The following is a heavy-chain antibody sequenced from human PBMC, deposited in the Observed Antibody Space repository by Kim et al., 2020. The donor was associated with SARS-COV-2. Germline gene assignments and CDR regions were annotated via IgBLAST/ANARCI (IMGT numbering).Heavy chain of an antibody. J-gene: IGHJ4*02. D-gene: IGHD2-21*02. CDR2: ISSSGSTI. CDR3: ARSDRCGGDCYPHY. CDR1: GFTFSDYY. Sequence: GGSLRLSCAASGFTFSDYYMSWIRQAPGKGLEWVSHISSSGSTIYYTDSVKGRFTISRDNAKNSLYLQMNSLRAEDTAVYYCARSDRCGGDCYPHYWGQGTLVTVSS. V-gene: IGHV3-11*01.